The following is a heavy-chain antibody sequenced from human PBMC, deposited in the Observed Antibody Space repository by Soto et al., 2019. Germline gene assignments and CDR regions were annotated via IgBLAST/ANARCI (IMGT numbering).Heavy chain of an antibody. CDR1: RGTFSSYA. V-gene: IGHV1-69*01. D-gene: IGHD2-21*02. CDR3: ARAPCGGDCYFLPYFDS. J-gene: IGHJ4*02. Sequence: QVQLVQSGAEVKKPGSSVKVSCKASRGTFSSYAISWVRQAPGQGLEWMGGITPILGTANYAQKFQGRVTITADESTSTAYMELCSLRSEDTAVYYCARAPCGGDCYFLPYFDSWGQGTLVTVSS. CDR2: ITPILGTA.